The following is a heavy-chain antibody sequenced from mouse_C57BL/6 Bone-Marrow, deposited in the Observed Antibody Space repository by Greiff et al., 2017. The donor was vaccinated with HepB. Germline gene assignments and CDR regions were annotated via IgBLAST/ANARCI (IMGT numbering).Heavy chain of an antibody. J-gene: IGHJ4*01. CDR3: ARSYYSNYYAMDY. CDR1: GFNIKDYY. Sequence: QVQLQQSGAELVRPGASVKLSCTASGFNIKDYYMHWVKQRPGQGLEWIGYINPSSGYTKYNQKFKDKATLTADKSSSTAYMQLSSLTYEDSAVYYCARSYYSNYYAMDYWGQGTSVTVSS. V-gene: IGHV1-7*01. D-gene: IGHD2-5*01. CDR2: INPSSGYT.